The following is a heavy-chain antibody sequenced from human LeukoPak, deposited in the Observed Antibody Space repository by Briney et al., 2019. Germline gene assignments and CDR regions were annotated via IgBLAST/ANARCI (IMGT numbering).Heavy chain of an antibody. CDR1: GGSISSGSYY. CDR3: AARGYSYPTHYYMDV. J-gene: IGHJ6*03. V-gene: IGHV4-61*02. Sequence: SETLSPTCTVSGGSISSGSYYWSWIRQPAGKGLEWIGRIYTSGSTNYNPSLKSRVTISVDTSKNQFSLKLSSVTAADTAVYYCAARGYSYPTHYYMDVWGKGTTVTVSS. D-gene: IGHD5-18*01. CDR2: IYTSGST.